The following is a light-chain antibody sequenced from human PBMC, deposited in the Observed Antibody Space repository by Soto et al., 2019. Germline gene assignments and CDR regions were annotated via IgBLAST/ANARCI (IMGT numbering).Light chain of an antibody. CDR3: QQRHMWPIT. CDR2: DAY. Sequence: EIVMTPAPDTPSVSPGGRAHPSCRASQSFRGLLAWYQQKPGQAPRLLIYDAYNRATGIPPRFSGSGSGTDFTLTISSLEPEDSAVYYCQQRHMWPITFGQGTRLEIK. J-gene: IGKJ5*01. V-gene: IGKV3-11*01. CDR1: QSFRGL.